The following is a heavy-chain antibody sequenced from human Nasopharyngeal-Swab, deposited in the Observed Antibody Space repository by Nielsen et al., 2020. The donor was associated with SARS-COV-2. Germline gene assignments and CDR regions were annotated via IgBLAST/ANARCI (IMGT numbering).Heavy chain of an antibody. CDR2: IYPGDSDT. V-gene: IGHV5-51*01. J-gene: IGHJ4*02. CDR3: ARPVDTAMVTLGY. D-gene: IGHD5-18*01. Sequence: VRQMPGKGLEWMGIIYPGDSDTRYSPSFQGQVTISADKSISTAYLQWSSLKASDTAMYYCARPVDTAMVTLGYWGQGTLVTV.